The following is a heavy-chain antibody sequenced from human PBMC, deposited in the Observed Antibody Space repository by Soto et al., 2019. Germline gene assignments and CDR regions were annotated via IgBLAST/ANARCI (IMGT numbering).Heavy chain of an antibody. J-gene: IGHJ6*02. CDR2: IIPIFGTE. Sequence: QVQLVQSGAEVKKPGSSVKVSCKVSGGTFSSHSINWVRQAPGQGPEWMGGIIPIFGTENYAQKCQGRVTITADESTRTAYMELSSLTSEDTALYYCSTSVYCSTTRCYYYYGLDVWGQGTTVIVSS. CDR1: GGTFSSHS. V-gene: IGHV1-69*01. CDR3: STSVYCSTTRCYYYYGLDV. D-gene: IGHD2-2*01.